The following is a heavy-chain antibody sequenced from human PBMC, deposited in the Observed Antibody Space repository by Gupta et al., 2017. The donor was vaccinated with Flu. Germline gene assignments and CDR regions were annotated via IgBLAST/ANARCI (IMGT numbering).Heavy chain of an antibody. CDR3: AKDRGYNGLGLEY. Sequence: EVQLVESGGGLAQPGRSLRLSCAASGFSFEKYGMGWVRQAPGKGLEWVSGISWNSGVIGYAGSVKGRFTISRDNAKNSLYLQMDSLRVEDTAVYFCAKDRGYNGLGLEYWGQGTLVTVSS. J-gene: IGHJ4*02. D-gene: IGHD5-12*01. V-gene: IGHV3-9*01. CDR1: GFSFEKYG. CDR2: ISWNSGVI.